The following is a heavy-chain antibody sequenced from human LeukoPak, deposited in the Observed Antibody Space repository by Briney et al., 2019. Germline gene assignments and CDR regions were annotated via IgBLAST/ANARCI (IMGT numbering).Heavy chain of an antibody. CDR2: ISGSGGST. J-gene: IGHJ4*02. V-gene: IGHV3-23*01. D-gene: IGHD4-17*01. CDR1: GFTFSSYA. Sequence: GGSLRLSRAASGFTFSSYAMGWVRQAPGKGLEGVSLISGSGGSTYYADSVKGRFTVSRDNSKNTEYLQMNSLRAEDTAIYYCAKDDDDGDHVVVDHWGQGTLVTVSS. CDR3: AKDDDDGDHVVVDH.